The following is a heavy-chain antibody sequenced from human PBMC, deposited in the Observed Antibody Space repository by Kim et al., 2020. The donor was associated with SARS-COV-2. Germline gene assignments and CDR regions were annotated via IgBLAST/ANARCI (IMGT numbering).Heavy chain of an antibody. D-gene: IGHD2-15*01. CDR2: IKEDGSEK. Sequence: GGSLRLSCVVSGFSFSTKWMSWVRQAPGKGLEWVAKIKEDGSEKYYVNSVEGRFTISRDNAKNSLYLQMNSLSAEDTAVYYCARDRKYSLDYWGQGTLVTVSS. CDR1: GFSFSTKW. J-gene: IGHJ4*02. CDR3: ARDRKYSLDY. V-gene: IGHV3-7*01.